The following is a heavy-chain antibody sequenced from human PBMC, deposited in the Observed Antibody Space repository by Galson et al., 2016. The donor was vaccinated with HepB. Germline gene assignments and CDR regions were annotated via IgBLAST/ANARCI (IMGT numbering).Heavy chain of an antibody. V-gene: IGHV3-21*01. CDR1: GFTFSSYT. CDR3: ARHSDRTTLYGMDV. CDR2: IGSITRYI. J-gene: IGHJ6*02. Sequence: SLRLSYAASGFTFSSYTMIWVRQAPGKGLEWVSSIGSITRYIYDADSVKGRFTISRDNTKNSLYLQMSNLRAEDTAVYYCARHSDRTTLYGMDVWGQGTTVTVSS. D-gene: IGHD1-14*01.